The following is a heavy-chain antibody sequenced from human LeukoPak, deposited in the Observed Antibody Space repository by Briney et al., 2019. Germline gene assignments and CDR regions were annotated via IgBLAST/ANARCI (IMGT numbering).Heavy chain of an antibody. CDR3: ARCGSSPSYYYYGMDV. Sequence: SETLSLTCTVSGGSISSYYWSWIRQPPGKGLEWIGYIYYSGSTNYNPSLKSRVTISVDTSKNQFSLKLSSVTAADTAVYYCARCGSSPSYYYYGMDVWGQGTTVTVSS. V-gene: IGHV4-59*01. D-gene: IGHD1-26*01. CDR2: IYYSGST. CDR1: GGSISSYY. J-gene: IGHJ6*02.